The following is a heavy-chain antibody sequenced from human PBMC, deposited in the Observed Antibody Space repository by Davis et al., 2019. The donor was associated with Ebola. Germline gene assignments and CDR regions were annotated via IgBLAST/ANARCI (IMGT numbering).Heavy chain of an antibody. V-gene: IGHV3-33*01. J-gene: IGHJ3*02. D-gene: IGHD1-7*01. CDR1: GFIFSNSP. CDR2: IWYDGSVK. Sequence: GESLKISCAASGFIFSNSPMHWVRQAPGKGLEWVGLIWYDGSVKYYGDSVKGRFTISRDNSKDSLYLQMTSLKVEDTAVYYCATRFSNSDGALDIWGQGTFVTVSS. CDR3: ATRFSNSDGALDI.